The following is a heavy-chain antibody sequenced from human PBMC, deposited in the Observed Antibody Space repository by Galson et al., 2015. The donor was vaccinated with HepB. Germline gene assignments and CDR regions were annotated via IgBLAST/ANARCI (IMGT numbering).Heavy chain of an antibody. CDR1: GFSFDDYA. D-gene: IGHD2-21*01. J-gene: IGHJ4*02. CDR2: ISWNRGSI. V-gene: IGHV3-9*01. Sequence: SLRLSCAASGFSFDDYAMHWVRQAPGKGLEWVSGISWNRGSIAYADSVKGRFTISRDNAKNSLYLQMNSLRAEDTAVYYCAKDLLSGPGLCSYFDYWGPRTLVTVSS. CDR3: AKDLLSGPGLCSYFDY.